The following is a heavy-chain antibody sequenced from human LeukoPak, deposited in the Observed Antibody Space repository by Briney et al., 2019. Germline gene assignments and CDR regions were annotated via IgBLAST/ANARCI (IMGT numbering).Heavy chain of an antibody. J-gene: IGHJ4*02. Sequence: GGSLRLSCAASGFSFRTYWMSWVRQAPGKGLEWVANIKQDGTEINYVDSVKGRFTISRDNAKSSLYLQMDSLRAEDTALYYCASSNTFYYDSSGYDSWGQGTLVTASS. D-gene: IGHD3-22*01. CDR1: GFSFRTYW. CDR2: IKQDGTEI. CDR3: ASSNTFYYDSSGYDS. V-gene: IGHV3-7*01.